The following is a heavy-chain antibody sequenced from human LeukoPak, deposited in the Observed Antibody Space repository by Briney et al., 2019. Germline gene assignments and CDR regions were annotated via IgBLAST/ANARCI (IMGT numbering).Heavy chain of an antibody. D-gene: IGHD3-3*01. CDR3: ARSMVYYDFWSGPTREYYFDY. CDR2: IYYSGST. Sequence: PSETLSLTCTVSGGSISSYYWSWIRQPPGKGLEWIGYIYYSGSTNYNPSLKSRVTISVDTSKNQFSLKLSSVTAADTAVYYCARSMVYYDFWSGPTREYYFDYWGQGTLVTVSS. J-gene: IGHJ4*02. V-gene: IGHV4-59*01. CDR1: GGSISSYY.